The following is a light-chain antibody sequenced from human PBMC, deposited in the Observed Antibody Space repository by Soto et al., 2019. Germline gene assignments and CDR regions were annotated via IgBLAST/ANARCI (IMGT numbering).Light chain of an antibody. CDR3: LQDHDDSWT. Sequence: DIQLTQSPSFLSASVGGRVTITCRASQGISSYLAWYQQKPGKAPKLLIYAASTLQSGVPSRFSGSGSGTEFTLTISRLQSEDFATYYCLQDHDDSWTFGQGTKVDI. CDR1: QGISSY. V-gene: IGKV1-9*01. CDR2: AAS. J-gene: IGKJ1*01.